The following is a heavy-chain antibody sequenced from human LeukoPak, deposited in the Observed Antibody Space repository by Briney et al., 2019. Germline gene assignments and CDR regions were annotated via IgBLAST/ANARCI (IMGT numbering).Heavy chain of an antibody. CDR2: IYNSGST. Sequence: SETLSLTCTVSGXSVSSSYWSWIRQPPGKGQEWIGYIYNSGSTDYNPSLKSRVTISVDTSKNQFSLKLSSVTAADTAVYYCAREGSGSYYNWFDPWGQGTLVTVSS. V-gene: IGHV4-59*02. CDR1: GXSVSSSY. CDR3: AREGSGSYYNWFDP. J-gene: IGHJ5*02. D-gene: IGHD3-10*01.